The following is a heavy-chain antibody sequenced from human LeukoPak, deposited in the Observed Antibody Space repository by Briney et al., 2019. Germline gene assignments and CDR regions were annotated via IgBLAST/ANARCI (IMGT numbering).Heavy chain of an antibody. Sequence: PSETLSLTCAVYGGSFSGYYWYWIRQPPGKGLEWIGEINHSGSTNYNPSLKSRVSISVDTSKNQFSLKLSSVTAADTAVYYCARSPSSGWPDYWGQGTLVTVPS. CDR2: INHSGST. CDR1: GGSFSGYY. CDR3: ARSPSSGWPDY. D-gene: IGHD6-19*01. J-gene: IGHJ4*02. V-gene: IGHV4-34*01.